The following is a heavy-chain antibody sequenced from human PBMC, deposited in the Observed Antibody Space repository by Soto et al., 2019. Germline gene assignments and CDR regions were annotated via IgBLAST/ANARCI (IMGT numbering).Heavy chain of an antibody. D-gene: IGHD2-15*01. Sequence: QVQLVQSGAEVKKPGSSVKVSCKASGGTFSSYTISWVRQAPGQGLEWMGRIIPILSMANYAQKFQGRVTITADKSTSTAYMELSSLRSEDTDVYYGARGYCSGGSCFYPFDYWGQGTLVTVSS. J-gene: IGHJ4*02. CDR3: ARGYCSGGSCFYPFDY. V-gene: IGHV1-69*02. CDR2: IIPILSMA. CDR1: GGTFSSYT.